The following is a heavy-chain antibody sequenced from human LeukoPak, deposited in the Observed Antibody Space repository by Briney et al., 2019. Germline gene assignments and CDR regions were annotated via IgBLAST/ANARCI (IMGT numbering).Heavy chain of an antibody. Sequence: GGSLRLSCAASGFTVSSNYMSWVRQAPGKGLEWVSVIYSGGSTYYADSVKGRFTISRHNSKNTLYLQMNSLRAEDTAVYYCARGHGSGSYSAYYFDYWGQGTLVTVSS. D-gene: IGHD3-10*01. V-gene: IGHV3-53*04. CDR2: IYSGGST. CDR1: GFTVSSNY. CDR3: ARGHGSGSYSAYYFDY. J-gene: IGHJ4*02.